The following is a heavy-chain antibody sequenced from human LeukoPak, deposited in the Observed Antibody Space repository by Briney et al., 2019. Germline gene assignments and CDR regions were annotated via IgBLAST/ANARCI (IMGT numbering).Heavy chain of an antibody. CDR3: AREDSSGYFYDYFDY. Sequence: PGGSLRLSCAASGFTFSSYAMSWVRQAPGKGLEWASAISGSGGSTYYADSVKGRFTISRDNSKNTLYLQMNSLGAEDTAVYYCAREDSSGYFYDYFDYWGQGTLVTVSS. J-gene: IGHJ4*02. CDR2: ISGSGGST. D-gene: IGHD3-22*01. CDR1: GFTFSSYA. V-gene: IGHV3-23*01.